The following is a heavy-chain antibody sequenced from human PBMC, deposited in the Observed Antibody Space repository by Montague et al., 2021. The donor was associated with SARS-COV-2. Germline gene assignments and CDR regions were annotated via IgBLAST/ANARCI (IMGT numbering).Heavy chain of an antibody. V-gene: IGHV4-34*01. CDR3: ARVHPLWFGELLLDYYYYYGMDV. CDR2: IYHSGST. Sequence: ETLSLTCAVYDGSFSDYSWTWIRQPPGKGLEWIGEIYHSGSTNYNPSLKSRVTISVDKSKNQFSLKLSSVTAADTAVYYCARVHPLWFGELLLDYYYYYGMDVWGQGTTVTVSS. CDR1: DGSFSDYS. J-gene: IGHJ6*02. D-gene: IGHD3-10*01.